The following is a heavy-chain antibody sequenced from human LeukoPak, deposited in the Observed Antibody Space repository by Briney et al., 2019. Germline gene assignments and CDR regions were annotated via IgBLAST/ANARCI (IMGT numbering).Heavy chain of an antibody. CDR2: ISGSGGST. CDR3: ARDFSLSTKWFGELSDY. V-gene: IGHV3-23*01. J-gene: IGHJ4*02. Sequence: PGGSLRLSCAASGFTFSSYAMSWVRQAPGKGLEWVSAISGSGGSTYYADSVKGRFTISRDNSKNTLYLQMNSLRAEDTAVYYCARDFSLSTKWFGELSDYWGQGTLVTVSS. CDR1: GFTFSSYA. D-gene: IGHD3-10*01.